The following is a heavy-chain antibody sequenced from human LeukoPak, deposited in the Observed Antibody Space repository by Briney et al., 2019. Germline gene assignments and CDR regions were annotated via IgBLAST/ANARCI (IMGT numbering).Heavy chain of an antibody. D-gene: IGHD6-13*01. Sequence: AGRSLRLSCAPSGFMFNDYALHWVRQAPGKGLESLSSISWNSGNMYYVDSVKGRFTISRDNAKNSLSLQMNSLKPEDTALYYCAKGPGLGAGKRYLDLWGRGTLVIVSS. V-gene: IGHV3-9*01. CDR3: AKGPGLGAGKRYLDL. CDR2: ISWNSGNM. J-gene: IGHJ2*01. CDR1: GFMFNDYA.